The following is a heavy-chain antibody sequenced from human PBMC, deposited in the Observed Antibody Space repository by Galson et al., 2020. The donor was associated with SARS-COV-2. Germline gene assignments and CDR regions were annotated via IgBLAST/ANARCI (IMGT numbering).Heavy chain of an antibody. Sequence: TGGSLRLSCAASGFTFSSYGLHWVRQAPGKGLEWVAVISYDGSNKYYADSVKGRFTISRDNSKNTLYLQMNRLSAEDTAVYYCAKGLWDSSGYSSNYFDYWGQGTLVTVSS. CDR2: ISYDGSNK. D-gene: IGHD3-22*01. V-gene: IGHV3-30*18. CDR3: AKGLWDSSGYSSNYFDY. CDR1: GFTFSSYG. J-gene: IGHJ4*02.